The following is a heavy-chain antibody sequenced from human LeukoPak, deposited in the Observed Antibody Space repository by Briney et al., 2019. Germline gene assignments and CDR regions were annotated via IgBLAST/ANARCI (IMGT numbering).Heavy chain of an antibody. Sequence: PGGSLRLSCAASGFTVSSNYMSWVRQAPGKGLEWVSVIYSGGSTYYADSVKGRFTISRDNSKNTLYLQMNSLRAEDTAVYYCARGLGYSYGYGDYWGQGTLVTVSS. J-gene: IGHJ4*02. V-gene: IGHV3-66*01. CDR1: GFTVSSNY. CDR3: ARGLGYSYGYGDY. CDR2: IYSGGST. D-gene: IGHD5-18*01.